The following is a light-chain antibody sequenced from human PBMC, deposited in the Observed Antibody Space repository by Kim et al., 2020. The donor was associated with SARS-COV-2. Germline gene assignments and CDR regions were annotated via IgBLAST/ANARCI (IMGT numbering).Light chain of an antibody. CDR3: QAWDSGTGV. CDR1: KLGNKY. CDR2: QDS. Sequence: SVSPGQTASITCSGDKLGNKYACWYQQKPGQSPVLVIYQDSKRPSGIPERFSGSNSGNTATLTISGTQAMDEADYYCQAWDSGTGVFGTGTKVTVL. J-gene: IGLJ1*01. V-gene: IGLV3-1*01.